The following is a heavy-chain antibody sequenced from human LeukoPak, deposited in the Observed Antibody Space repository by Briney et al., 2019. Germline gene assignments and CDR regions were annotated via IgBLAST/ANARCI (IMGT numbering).Heavy chain of an antibody. CDR2: IYSGGST. Sequence: GGSLRLSCAASGFTVSSNYMSWVRQAPGKGLEWVSVIYSGGSTYYADSVKGRFTISRDNSKNTLYPQMNSLRAEDTAVYYCARVSIAAAEGDFYFDYWGQGTPVTVSS. CDR3: ARVSIAAAEGDFYFDY. D-gene: IGHD6-13*01. V-gene: IGHV3-66*01. CDR1: GFTVSSNY. J-gene: IGHJ4*02.